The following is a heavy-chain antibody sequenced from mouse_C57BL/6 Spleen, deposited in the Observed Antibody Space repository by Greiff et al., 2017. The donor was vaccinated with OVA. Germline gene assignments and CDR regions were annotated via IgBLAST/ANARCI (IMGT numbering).Heavy chain of an antibody. D-gene: IGHD1-1*01. CDR1: GYTFTDYY. CDR3: ARYSGSSYGDYFDY. Sequence: QVQLQQSGAELVKPGASVKISCKASGYTFTDYYMNWVKQSPGQGLEWIGEIDPGTGGTSYNQKFKGKATLTADKSSSTAYMQLSSLTSEDSAVYGCARYSGSSYGDYFDYWGQGTTLTVSA. J-gene: IGHJ2*01. V-gene: IGHV1-77*01. CDR2: IDPGTGGT.